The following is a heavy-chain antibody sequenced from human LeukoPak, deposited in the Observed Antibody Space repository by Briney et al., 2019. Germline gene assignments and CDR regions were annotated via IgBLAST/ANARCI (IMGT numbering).Heavy chain of an antibody. D-gene: IGHD3-22*01. V-gene: IGHV1-69-2*01. J-gene: IGHJ4*02. CDR3: ATQKRDYYDSSGLD. CDR1: GYTFTDYY. Sequence: ASVKVSCKVSGYTFTDYYMHWVQQAPGKGLEWMGLVDPEDGETIYAEKFQRRVTITADTSTDTAYMELSSLRSEDTAVYYCATQKRDYYDSSGLDWGQGTLVTVSS. CDR2: VDPEDGET.